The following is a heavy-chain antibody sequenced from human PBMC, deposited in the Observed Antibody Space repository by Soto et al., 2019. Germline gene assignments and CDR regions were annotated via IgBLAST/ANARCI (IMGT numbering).Heavy chain of an antibody. CDR3: AKDKVCSGGSCYSNWFDP. CDR1: GFTFDDYT. J-gene: IGHJ5*02. V-gene: IGHV3-43*01. CDR2: ISWDGGST. Sequence: EVQLVESGGVVVQPGGSLRLSCAASGFTFDDYTMHWVRQAPGKGLEWVSLISWDGGSTYYADSVKGRFTISRDNSKNSLYLQMNILRTEDTALYYCAKDKVCSGGSCYSNWFDPCGQGTLVTVSA. D-gene: IGHD2-15*01.